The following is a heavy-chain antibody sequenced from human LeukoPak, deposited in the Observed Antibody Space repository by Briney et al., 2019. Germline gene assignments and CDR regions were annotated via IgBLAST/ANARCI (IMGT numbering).Heavy chain of an antibody. D-gene: IGHD5-24*01. Sequence: GGSLRLSCAASGFTFSSYSMNWVRQAPGKGPEWVSSISSSSSYIYYADSVKGRFTISRDNAKNSLYLQMNSLRAEDTAVYYCARKKMATIDYDAFDIWGQGTMVTVSS. V-gene: IGHV3-21*01. CDR1: GFTFSSYS. CDR2: ISSSSSYI. CDR3: ARKKMATIDYDAFDI. J-gene: IGHJ3*02.